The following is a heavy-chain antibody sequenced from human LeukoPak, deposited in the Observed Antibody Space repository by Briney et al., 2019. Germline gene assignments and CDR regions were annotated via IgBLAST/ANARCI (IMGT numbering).Heavy chain of an antibody. D-gene: IGHD4-17*01. V-gene: IGHV5-51*01. Sequence: GESLKISGKGSGYSFTSYWIGWVRQMPGKGLEWMGIIYPGDSDTRYSPSFQGQVTISADKSISTAYLQWSSLKASDTAMYYCARHVAVTVTTNGMDVWGQGTTVTVSS. CDR1: GYSFTSYW. J-gene: IGHJ6*02. CDR3: ARHVAVTVTTNGMDV. CDR2: IYPGDSDT.